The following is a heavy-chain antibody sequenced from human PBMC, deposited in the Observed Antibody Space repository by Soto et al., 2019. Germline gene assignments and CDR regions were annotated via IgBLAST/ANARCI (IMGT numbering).Heavy chain of an antibody. V-gene: IGHV4-34*01. Sequence: QVQLQQWGAGLLKPSETVSLTCAVYGGSFIGYYGTWIRQPPGKGLEWIGEINHSGSTNYNPSLKSRVTISADTSKNQFSLRLSSVTAAGTAVYYCATLGHYDFWSGFRKGTWFDPWGQGTLVTVSS. CDR3: ATLGHYDFWSGFRKGTWFDP. CDR1: GGSFIGYY. J-gene: IGHJ5*02. D-gene: IGHD3-3*01. CDR2: INHSGST.